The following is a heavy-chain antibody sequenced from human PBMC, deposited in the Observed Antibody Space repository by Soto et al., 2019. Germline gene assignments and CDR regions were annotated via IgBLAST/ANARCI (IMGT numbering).Heavy chain of an antibody. V-gene: IGHV3-53*01. CDR2: IYSGGST. CDR3: AWWPKLKAAFDI. CDR1: GFTVSSNY. D-gene: IGHD2-15*01. Sequence: GGSLRLSCAASGFTVSSNYMSWVRQAPGKGLEWVSVIYSGGSTYYADSVKGRFTISRDNSKNTLYLQMNSLRAEDTAVYYCAWWPKLKAAFDIWGQGTMVTVSS. J-gene: IGHJ3*02.